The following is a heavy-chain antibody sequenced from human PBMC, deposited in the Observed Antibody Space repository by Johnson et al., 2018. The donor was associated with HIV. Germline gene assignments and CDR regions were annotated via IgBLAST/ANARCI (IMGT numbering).Heavy chain of an antibody. CDR1: GFTFSSYD. D-gene: IGHD3-16*01. Sequence: QAQLVESGGGLVQPGGSLRLSCAASGFTFSSYDMHWVRQSPGKGLEWVAFIRYDGSNKYSADSVKGRFTISRDNSKNSLYLQMNSRRTEDTAEYYCARDHLGLSAAFIWGAFDIWGQGTMVTVSS. CDR3: ARDHLGLSAAFIWGAFDI. V-gene: IGHV3-30*02. CDR2: IRYDGSNK. J-gene: IGHJ3*02.